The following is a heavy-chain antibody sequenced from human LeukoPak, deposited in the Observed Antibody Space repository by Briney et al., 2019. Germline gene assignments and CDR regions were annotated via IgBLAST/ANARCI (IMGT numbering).Heavy chain of an antibody. CDR3: ARVYHGDYSQRAFDY. CDR1: GGSISSGDYY. D-gene: IGHD4-17*01. V-gene: IGHV4-30-4*01. CDR2: IYYSGST. Sequence: SETLPLTCTVSGGSISSGDYYWSWIRQPPGKGLEWIGYIYYSGSTYYNPSLKSRVTISVDTSKNQFSLKLSSVTAADTAVYYCARVYHGDYSQRAFDYWGQGTLVTVSS. J-gene: IGHJ4*02.